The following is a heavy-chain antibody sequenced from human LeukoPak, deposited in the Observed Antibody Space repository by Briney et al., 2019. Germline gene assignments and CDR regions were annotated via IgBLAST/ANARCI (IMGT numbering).Heavy chain of an antibody. CDR2: IRYDETNK. CDR3: AKDRSTSLMDV. V-gene: IGHV3-30*02. D-gene: IGHD2-2*01. CDR1: GFTFRSYG. Sequence: PGGSLRLSCAASGFTFRSYGMHWVRQAPGKGLEWVAFIRYDETNKYYADSVKGRFTISRDNSNNTLYLQMNSLRTEDTAVYYCAKDRSTSLMDVWGKRTTVTVSS. J-gene: IGHJ6*04.